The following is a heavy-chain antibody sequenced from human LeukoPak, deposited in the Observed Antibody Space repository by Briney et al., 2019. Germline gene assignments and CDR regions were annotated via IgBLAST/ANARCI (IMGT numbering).Heavy chain of an antibody. V-gene: IGHV3-30*18. CDR1: GFTFSSYG. J-gene: IGHJ6*04. Sequence: GRSLRLSCAASGFTFSSYGMHWVRQAPGKGLEWVAVIPYDGSNKYYADSVKGRFTISRDNSKNTLYLQMNSLRAEDTAVYYCAKCMNIVVVPAASFGMDVWGKGTTVTVSS. CDR3: AKCMNIVVVPAASFGMDV. D-gene: IGHD2-2*01. CDR2: IPYDGSNK.